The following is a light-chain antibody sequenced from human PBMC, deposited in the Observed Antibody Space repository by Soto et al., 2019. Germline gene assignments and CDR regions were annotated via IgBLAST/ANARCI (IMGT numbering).Light chain of an antibody. Sequence: QSALTQPRSVSGSPGQSVTISCTGSSSDVGGYNYVSWYQQFPGKAPKLMIFDVSTRPSGVPARFSGSKSGNTASLTISGLQAEDEADYYCSSYAGTSTWVFGGGTQLTVL. CDR3: SSYAGTSTWV. J-gene: IGLJ3*02. CDR1: SSDVGGYNY. CDR2: DVS. V-gene: IGLV2-11*01.